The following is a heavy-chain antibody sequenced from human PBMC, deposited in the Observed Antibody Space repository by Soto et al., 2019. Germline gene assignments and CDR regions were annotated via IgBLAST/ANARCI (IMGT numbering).Heavy chain of an antibody. J-gene: IGHJ6*02. CDR3: ARFGRYCSGGSCHTSYYYYYYGMDV. V-gene: IGHV4-30-4*01. CDR2: IYYSGST. CDR1: GGSISSGDYY. Sequence: SETLSLTCTVSGGSISSGDYYWSWIRQPPGKGLEWIGYIYYSGSTYYNPSLKSPVTISGDTSKNQFSLKLSSVSAADTAVYYCARFGRYCSGGSCHTSYYYYYYGMDVWGQGTTVTVSS. D-gene: IGHD2-15*01.